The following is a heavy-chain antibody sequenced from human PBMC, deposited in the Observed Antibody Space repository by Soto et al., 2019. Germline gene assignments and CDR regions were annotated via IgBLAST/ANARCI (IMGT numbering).Heavy chain of an antibody. CDR2: IYYSGST. Sequence: SETLSLTCTVAGGSISSYYWSWIRQPPGKGLEWIGYIYYSGSTNYNPSLKSRVTISVDTSKNQFSLKLSSVTAADTAVYYCARRYCSGGSCYSGYKYNWFDPWGQGTLVTVSS. CDR3: ARRYCSGGSCYSGYKYNWFDP. V-gene: IGHV4-59*08. CDR1: GGSISSYY. J-gene: IGHJ5*02. D-gene: IGHD2-15*01.